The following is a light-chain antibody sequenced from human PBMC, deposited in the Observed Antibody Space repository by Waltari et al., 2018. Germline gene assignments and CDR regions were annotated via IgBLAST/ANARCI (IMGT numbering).Light chain of an antibody. CDR3: QHYNKWPPA. CDR2: GAS. J-gene: IGKJ1*01. V-gene: IGKV3-15*01. Sequence: EIVMTQSPVTLSVSPGERATLSWRASQTVSNNLAWYQQKPGQAPRLLIYGASTRATGIPASFSGSGSGTDFTLTISSLQSEDFAVYQCQHYNKWPPAFGQGTKVEIK. CDR1: QTVSNN.